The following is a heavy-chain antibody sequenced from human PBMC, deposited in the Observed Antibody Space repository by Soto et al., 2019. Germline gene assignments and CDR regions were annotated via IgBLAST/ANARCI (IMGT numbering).Heavy chain of an antibody. CDR3: ARRYGTLFDY. Sequence: PSETLSLTCAVYGGSISSYYWSWIRQPPGKGLEWIGYIYYSGSTNYNPSLKSRVTISVDTSKNQFSLKLSSVTAADTAVYYCARRYGTLFDYWGQGTLVTVSS. V-gene: IGHV4-59*08. CDR2: IYYSGST. J-gene: IGHJ4*02. D-gene: IGHD4-17*01. CDR1: GGSISSYY.